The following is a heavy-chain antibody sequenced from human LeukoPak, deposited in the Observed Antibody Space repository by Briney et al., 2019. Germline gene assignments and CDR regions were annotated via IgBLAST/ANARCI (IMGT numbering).Heavy chain of an antibody. Sequence: PSETLSLTCTVSGGSISSYYWSWVRQPPGKGLEWIGYIYYSGSTNYNPSLKSRVTISVDTSKNQFSLKVSSVTAADTAVYYCARDRWLGYWGQGTLVTVPS. D-gene: IGHD5-18*01. CDR1: GGSISSYY. CDR3: ARDRWLGY. J-gene: IGHJ4*02. CDR2: IYYSGST. V-gene: IGHV4-59*01.